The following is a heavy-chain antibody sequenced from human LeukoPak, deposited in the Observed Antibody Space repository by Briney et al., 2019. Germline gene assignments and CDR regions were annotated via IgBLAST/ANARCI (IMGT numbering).Heavy chain of an antibody. D-gene: IGHD4-17*01. Sequence: TSSETLSLTCTVSGGSIISYYWSWIRQPPGKGLEWIGYIYYSGSTNYNPSLKSRVTISVGTSKNQFSLKLSSVTAADTAVYYCARHLYGDYVFDYWGQGTLVTVSS. CDR3: ARHLYGDYVFDY. CDR1: GGSIISYY. J-gene: IGHJ4*02. CDR2: IYYSGST. V-gene: IGHV4-59*08.